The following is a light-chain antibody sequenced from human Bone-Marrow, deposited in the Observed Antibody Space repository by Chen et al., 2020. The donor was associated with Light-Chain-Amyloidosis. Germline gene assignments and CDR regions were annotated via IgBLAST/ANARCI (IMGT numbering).Light chain of an antibody. CDR2: DVR. Sequence: SALTQPASGSASPGQSIPIYCTGSSSHVGGYDYVSWYQPHPGKAPKLLIYDVRIRPSGVSNRFSGSKSGNTASLAISGLLTEDEAAYYCSSYTSSSAPVVFGGGTKLTVL. CDR1: SSHVGGYDY. J-gene: IGLJ2*01. V-gene: IGLV2-14*03. CDR3: SSYTSSSAPVV.